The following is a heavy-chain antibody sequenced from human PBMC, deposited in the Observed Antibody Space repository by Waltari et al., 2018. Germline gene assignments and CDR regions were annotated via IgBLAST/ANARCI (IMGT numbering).Heavy chain of an antibody. V-gene: IGHV1-69*02. Sequence: QVQLVQSGAEVKKPGSSVKVSCKASGGTFSSYTISWVRQAPGQGLEWMGRIIPILGIANYAQKFQGRVTITADKSTSTAYMELSSLRSEDTAVYYCARGVNVAAAGTVFDYWGQGTLVTVSS. D-gene: IGHD6-13*01. CDR1: GGTFSSYT. J-gene: IGHJ4*02. CDR2: IIPILGIA. CDR3: ARGVNVAAAGTVFDY.